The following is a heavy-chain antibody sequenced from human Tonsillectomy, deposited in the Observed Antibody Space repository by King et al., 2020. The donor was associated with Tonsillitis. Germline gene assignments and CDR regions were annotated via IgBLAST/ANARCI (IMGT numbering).Heavy chain of an antibody. J-gene: IGHJ4*02. Sequence: VQLVESGGGVVQPGRSLRLSCAASGFTFSSYGMPWVRQAPGKGLEWVAVISYDGSNKYYADSVKGRFTISRDNSKKTLYLQMNSLRAEDTAVYYCAKTYSGSYSALVDYWGQGTLVTVSS. V-gene: IGHV3-30*18. CDR3: AKTYSGSYSALVDY. CDR2: ISYDGSNK. D-gene: IGHD1-26*01. CDR1: GFTFSSYG.